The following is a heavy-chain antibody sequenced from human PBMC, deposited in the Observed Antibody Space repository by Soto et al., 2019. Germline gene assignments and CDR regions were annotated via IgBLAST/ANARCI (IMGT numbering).Heavy chain of an antibody. Sequence: PSETLSLTCTVSGDSISSYYWSWIRQPPGKGLEWIGYIYYSGSTNYNPSLKSRVTVSVDTSKNQVSLKLTSLTAADTAVYYCARGRDEYKLGNVWGHGATVTVSS. V-gene: IGHV4-59*12. CDR3: ARGRDEYKLGNV. CDR2: IYYSGST. CDR1: GDSISSYY. J-gene: IGHJ6*02. D-gene: IGHD1-1*01.